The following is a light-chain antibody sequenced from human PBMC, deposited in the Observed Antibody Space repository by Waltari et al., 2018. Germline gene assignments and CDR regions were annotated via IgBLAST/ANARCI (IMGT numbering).Light chain of an antibody. CDR2: DVT. J-gene: IGLJ2*01. CDR3: SSYTSSGTVV. CDR1: NSAVGRSHF. V-gene: IGLV2-14*01. Sequence: QSALTQPASVSGSPGQSIALSCTGTNSAVGRSHFVSWYLQPPGKAPKLMIYDVTKRPPGVSDRFSGSKYDNTASLTISGLQAGDEADYYCSSYTSSGTVVFGGGTKLTVL.